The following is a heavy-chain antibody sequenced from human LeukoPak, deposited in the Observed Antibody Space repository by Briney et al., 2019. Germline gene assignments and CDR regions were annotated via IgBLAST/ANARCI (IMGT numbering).Heavy chain of an antibody. CDR3: ARERHLDA. CDR1: GFTFSSYW. V-gene: IGHV3-7*01. Sequence: GGSLRLSCAASGFTFSSYWMTWVRQAPGKGLEWVANVNHDGSEKRYVDSVKGRFTISRDNAKNSLYLQMNSLRAEDTAVYYCARERHLDAWGQGTTVTVS. CDR2: VNHDGSEK. J-gene: IGHJ6*02.